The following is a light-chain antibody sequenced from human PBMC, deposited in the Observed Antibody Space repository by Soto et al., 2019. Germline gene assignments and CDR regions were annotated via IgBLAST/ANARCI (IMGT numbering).Light chain of an antibody. Sequence: QSVLTQPPSVSGTPGQRVTISCTGSSSNIGAGYDVHWYQQLPGTAPKLLIYGNNNRPSGVPDRFSGSKSGTSASLAITGLQAVDEADYYCSSYAGSDNYVFGTGTKVTVL. CDR3: SSYAGSDNYV. CDR2: GNN. J-gene: IGLJ1*01. CDR1: SSNIGAGYD. V-gene: IGLV1-40*01.